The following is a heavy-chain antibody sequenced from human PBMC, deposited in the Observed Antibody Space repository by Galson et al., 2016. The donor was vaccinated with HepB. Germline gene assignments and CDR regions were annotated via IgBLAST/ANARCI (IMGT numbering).Heavy chain of an antibody. Sequence: SLRLSCAASGFAFNTYAMTWVRQAPGRGLEWVSGLSAGGGSPYYADSVEGRFTISRDNSKNTLSLQMNSLAAEDTAIYYCAKVGPSISTSIRWYFDSWGQGTLVTASS. CDR3: AKVGPSISTSIRWYFDS. V-gene: IGHV3-23*01. J-gene: IGHJ4*02. CDR2: LSAGGGSP. D-gene: IGHD3-3*01. CDR1: GFAFNTYA.